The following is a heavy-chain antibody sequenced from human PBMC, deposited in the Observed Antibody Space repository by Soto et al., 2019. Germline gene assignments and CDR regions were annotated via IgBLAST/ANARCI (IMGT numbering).Heavy chain of an antibody. CDR3: ARGLVKIVYYYYGMDV. J-gene: IGHJ6*02. CDR2: MNPNSGNT. Sequence: QVQLVQSGAEVKKPGASVKVSCKASGYTFTSYDINWVRQATGQGLEWMGWMNPNSGNTGYAQKFQGRVTMTRNTSIGKAYMELSSLRSEDTAVYYCARGLVKIVYYYYGMDVWGQGTTVTVSS. D-gene: IGHD2-15*01. V-gene: IGHV1-8*01. CDR1: GYTFTSYD.